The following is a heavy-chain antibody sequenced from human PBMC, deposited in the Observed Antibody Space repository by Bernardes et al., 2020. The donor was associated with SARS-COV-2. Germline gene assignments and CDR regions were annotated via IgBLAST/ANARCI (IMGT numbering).Heavy chain of an antibody. CDR2: FYSSGST. V-gene: IGHV4-59*01. CDR1: GASISSYY. J-gene: IGHJ5*02. Sequence: SETLSLTCTVSGASISSYYWVWIRQPPGKGLEYIGYFYSSGSTNYNPSLKSRVTISLDTSKNQLSLKLSSVTAADTAVYYCARGLRIAGRLGWYDPWGQGTLVTVSS. CDR3: ARGLRIAGRLGWYDP. D-gene: IGHD6-6*01.